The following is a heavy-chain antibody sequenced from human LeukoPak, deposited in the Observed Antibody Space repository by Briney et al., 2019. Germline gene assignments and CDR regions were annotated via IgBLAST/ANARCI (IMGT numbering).Heavy chain of an antibody. V-gene: IGHV4-59*08. CDR3: GRRIAAAGTNNYFGIDV. Sequence: SETLSLTCTVSGGSINSYYWSWIRQPPGKGLEWIGYISYSGSTNYNPSLKSRVTISVDTSKSQFSLRVSSVTAADTDVYYCGRRIAAAGTNNYFGIDVWGQGTTATVSS. J-gene: IGHJ6*02. CDR1: GGSINSYY. D-gene: IGHD6-13*01. CDR2: ISYSGST.